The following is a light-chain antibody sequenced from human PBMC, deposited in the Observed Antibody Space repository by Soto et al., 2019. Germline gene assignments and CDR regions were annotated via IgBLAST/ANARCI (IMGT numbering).Light chain of an antibody. CDR2: EVT. V-gene: IGLV2-14*01. CDR1: RSDVGAYNY. CDR3: SSFTSRFTFV. J-gene: IGLJ1*01. Sequence: QSALTQPASVSGSPGQSIAISCTGTRSDVGAYNYVSWYQQHPGKAPKLMISEVTNRPSGVSDRFSGSKSGNTASLTISGLQAEDEAGYYCSSFTSRFTFVFGTGTKVTVL.